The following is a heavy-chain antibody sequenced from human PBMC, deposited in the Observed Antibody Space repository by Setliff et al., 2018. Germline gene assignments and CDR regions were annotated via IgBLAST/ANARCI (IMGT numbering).Heavy chain of an antibody. CDR3: ARARSTVIRGVTSFFYYYMDV. V-gene: IGHV4-61*09. CDR1: GDSISSRTNY. D-gene: IGHD3-10*01. J-gene: IGHJ6*03. CDR2: IYTSWST. Sequence: SETLSLTCTVSGDSISSRTNYWSWIRQPAGEGLEWIGQIYTSWSTNYNPSLQSRVSISLDTSKNQFSLKLSSVTAADTAVYYCARARSTVIRGVTSFFYYYMDVWGGGTTVTVSS.